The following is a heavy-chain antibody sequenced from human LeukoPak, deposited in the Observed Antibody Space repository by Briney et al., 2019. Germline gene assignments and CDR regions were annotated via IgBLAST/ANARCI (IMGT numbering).Heavy chain of an antibody. CDR2: INPNSGGT. V-gene: IGHV1-2*02. Sequence: ASVKVSCKASGYTFTGYYMHWVRQASGQGLEWMGWINPNSGGTNYAQKFQGRVTMTRDTSISTAYTELSRLRSDDTAVYYCARKYRIAVAGTGMGYWGQGTLVTVSS. CDR1: GYTFTGYY. D-gene: IGHD6-19*01. CDR3: ARKYRIAVAGTGMGY. J-gene: IGHJ4*02.